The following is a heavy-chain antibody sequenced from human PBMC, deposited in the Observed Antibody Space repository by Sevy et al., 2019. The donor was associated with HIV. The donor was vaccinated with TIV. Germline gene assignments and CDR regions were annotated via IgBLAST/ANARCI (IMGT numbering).Heavy chain of an antibody. CDR3: ARAYYDFWSGYRYYYGMDV. J-gene: IGHJ6*02. V-gene: IGHV1-69*13. Sequence: ASVKVSCKASGGTFSSYAISWVRQAPGQGLEWMGGIIPIFGTANYAQKFQGRVTITADESTSTAYMELSSLRSEDTAVYYCARAYYDFWSGYRYYYGMDVWGQGTTVTVSS. CDR2: IIPIFGTA. CDR1: GGTFSSYA. D-gene: IGHD3-3*01.